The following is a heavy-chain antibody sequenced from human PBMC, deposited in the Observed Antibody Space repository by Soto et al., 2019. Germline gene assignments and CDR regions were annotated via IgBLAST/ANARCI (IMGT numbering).Heavy chain of an antibody. V-gene: IGHV3-66*01. CDR1: GFTVTSNF. Sequence: EVQLVESGGGLVQPGGSLRLSCAASGFTVTSNFMSWVRPAPGQGLEWVSVIYSGGSTYYADSVKGRSTISRNNSKNTLYLQMNSLRAEDTAVYYCERDSYYDILTGQGRDAFDIWGQGTMVTVSS. J-gene: IGHJ3*02. D-gene: IGHD3-9*01. CDR3: ERDSYYDILTGQGRDAFDI. CDR2: IYSGGST.